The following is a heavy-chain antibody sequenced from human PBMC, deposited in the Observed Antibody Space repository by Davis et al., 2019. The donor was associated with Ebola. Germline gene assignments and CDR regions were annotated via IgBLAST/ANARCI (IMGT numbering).Heavy chain of an antibody. Sequence: GGSLRLSCAASGFTFSSYSMNWVRQAPGKGLEWVSSISSSSSYIYYADSVKGRFTISRDNAKNSLYLQMNSLRAEDTAVYYCASGGAYYYDSSGYYYYYYGMDVWGQGTTVTVSS. D-gene: IGHD3-22*01. V-gene: IGHV3-21*01. CDR1: GFTFSSYS. J-gene: IGHJ6*02. CDR3: ASGGAYYYDSSGYYYYYYGMDV. CDR2: ISSSSSYI.